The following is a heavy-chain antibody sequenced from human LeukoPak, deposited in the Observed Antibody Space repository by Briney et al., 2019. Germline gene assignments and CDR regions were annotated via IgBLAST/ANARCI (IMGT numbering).Heavy chain of an antibody. Sequence: GGSLRLSCAASGFTFSNYAMSWVRQAPGKGLEWVSTVSGSASNTYYADSVKGRFTISRDNSKTTLYLQMNSLRADDTAVNYCAKGFQTYGELSFDVWGQGTLVAVSS. V-gene: IGHV3-23*01. CDR2: VSGSASNT. CDR3: AKGFQTYGELSFDV. D-gene: IGHD4-17*01. CDR1: GFTFSNYA. J-gene: IGHJ4*02.